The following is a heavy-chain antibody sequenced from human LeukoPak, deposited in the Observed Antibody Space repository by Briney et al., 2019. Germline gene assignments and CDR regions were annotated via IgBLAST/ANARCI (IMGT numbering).Heavy chain of an antibody. V-gene: IGHV4-31*03. CDR2: IYYGGGT. J-gene: IGHJ4*02. CDR3: ARGDPADFDY. D-gene: IGHD2-21*01. CDR1: GGSISSSGHY. Sequence: SETLSLTFSVSGGSISSSGHYWSWIRQHPGMRLEWIGYIYYGGGTYYNPSLKSRVTISLDTSTNQFTLKVRSVTGADTAVYYCARGDPADFDYWGQGTLVTFSS.